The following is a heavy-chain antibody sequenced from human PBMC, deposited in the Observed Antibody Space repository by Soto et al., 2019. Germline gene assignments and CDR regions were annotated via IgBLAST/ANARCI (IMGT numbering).Heavy chain of an antibody. V-gene: IGHV4-59*01. Sequence: SETLSLTCTVSGGSISSYYWSWIRQPPGKGLEWIGCIYYSGSTYYNPSLKSRVTMSVDTSKNQFSLKLISVTAADTAKYFCAREGNLGRWLQPLDFWGQGTLVTVSS. D-gene: IGHD5-12*01. CDR1: GGSISSYY. CDR2: IYYSGST. CDR3: AREGNLGRWLQPLDF. J-gene: IGHJ4*02.